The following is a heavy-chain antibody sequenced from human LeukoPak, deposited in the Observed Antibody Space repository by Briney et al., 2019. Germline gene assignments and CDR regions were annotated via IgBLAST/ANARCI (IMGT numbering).Heavy chain of an antibody. CDR1: GYTFTNYG. D-gene: IGHD2-2*01. J-gene: IGHJ5*02. CDR3: ARDLSGVPAATQGYFDP. CDR2: ISPYNGYT. Sequence: ASVKVSCKASGYTFTNYGIGWVRQAPGQGLEWVGWISPYNGYTKYAQRLQGRVTMTTDTSTTTAYLELRSLRPDDTALYYCARDLSGVPAATQGYFDPWGQGTLVIVSS. V-gene: IGHV1-18*01.